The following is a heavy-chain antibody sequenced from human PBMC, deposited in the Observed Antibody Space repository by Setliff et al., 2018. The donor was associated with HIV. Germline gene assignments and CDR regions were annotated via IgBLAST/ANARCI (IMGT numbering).Heavy chain of an antibody. Sequence: ASVKVSCKASGYTFSGYYIHWVRQAPGQGLEWMGWLNPRSGGSDYAQRFQGRVTMTRDTSISTAYMELSRLTSDDTAVYYCAGLRPAVVYWGQGTLVTVSS. V-gene: IGHV1-2*02. CDR3: AGLRPAVVY. D-gene: IGHD6-19*01. CDR1: GYTFSGYY. CDR2: LNPRSGGS. J-gene: IGHJ4*02.